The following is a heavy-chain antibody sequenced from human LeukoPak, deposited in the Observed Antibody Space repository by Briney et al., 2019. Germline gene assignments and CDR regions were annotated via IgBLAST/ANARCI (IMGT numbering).Heavy chain of an antibody. CDR1: GGTFSSYA. V-gene: IGHV1-69*13. CDR2: IIPIFGTA. Sequence: GSSVKVSCKASGGTFSSYAISWVRQAPGQGLEWMGGIIPIFGTANYAQKFQGRVTITADESTSTAYMELSSLRSEDTAVYYCARVRARAAWSGYHDAFDIWGQGTMVTVSS. D-gene: IGHD3-3*01. J-gene: IGHJ3*02. CDR3: ARVRARAAWSGYHDAFDI.